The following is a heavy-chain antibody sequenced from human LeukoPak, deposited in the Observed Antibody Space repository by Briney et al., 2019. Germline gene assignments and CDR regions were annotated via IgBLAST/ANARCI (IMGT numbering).Heavy chain of an antibody. CDR3: AREMFRGVIGY. Sequence: SETLSLTCAVSGGSISSSNWWSWVRQPPGKGLEWIGEIYHGGSTNYNPSLKSRATISVDKSKNQFSLKVRYVTAADTAVYYCAREMFRGVIGYWGQGTLVTVSS. CDR1: GGSISSSNW. J-gene: IGHJ4*02. D-gene: IGHD3-10*01. CDR2: IYHGGST. V-gene: IGHV4-4*02.